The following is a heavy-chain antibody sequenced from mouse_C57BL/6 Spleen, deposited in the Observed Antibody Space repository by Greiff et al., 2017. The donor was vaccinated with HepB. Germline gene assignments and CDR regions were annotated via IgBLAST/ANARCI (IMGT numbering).Heavy chain of an antibody. CDR1: GFTFSDYY. Sequence: EVKLVESEGGLVQPGSSMKLSCTASGFTFSDYYMAWVRQVPEKGLEWVANINYDGSSTYYLDSLKSRFIISRDNAKNILYLQMSSLKSEDTATYYCARERGLYYYGSRDYAMDYWGQGTSVTVSS. CDR3: ARERGLYYYGSRDYAMDY. V-gene: IGHV5-16*01. D-gene: IGHD1-1*01. J-gene: IGHJ4*01. CDR2: INYDGSST.